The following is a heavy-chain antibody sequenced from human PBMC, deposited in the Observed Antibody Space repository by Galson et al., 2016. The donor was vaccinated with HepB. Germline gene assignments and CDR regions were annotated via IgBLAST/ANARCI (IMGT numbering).Heavy chain of an antibody. Sequence: SLRLSCAASGFAFSNYGMHWVRQAPGKGLEWVAVISFEGTNTYYAQSVKGRFTISRDNSRNTVYLDMNSLRAEDTAIYYCAKDDSEYNYGWGYYYFSVMDVGGQGTTVTVSS. J-gene: IGHJ6*02. D-gene: IGHD5-18*01. CDR3: AKDDSEYNYGWGYYYFSVMDV. CDR2: ISFEGTNT. V-gene: IGHV3-30*18. CDR1: GFAFSNYG.